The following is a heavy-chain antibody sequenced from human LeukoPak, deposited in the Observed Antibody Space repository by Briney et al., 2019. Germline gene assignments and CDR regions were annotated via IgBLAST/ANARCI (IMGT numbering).Heavy chain of an antibody. CDR1: GYTFTSYY. D-gene: IGHD3/OR15-3a*01. Sequence: ASVKVSCEASGYTFTSYYMHWVRQAPGQGLEWMGIINPSGGSTSYAQKLQGRVTMTRDMSTSTVYMELSSLRSEDTAVYYCARGGKEGGLKEFDYWGQGTLVTVSS. J-gene: IGHJ4*02. CDR2: INPSGGST. V-gene: IGHV1-46*01. CDR3: ARGGKEGGLKEFDY.